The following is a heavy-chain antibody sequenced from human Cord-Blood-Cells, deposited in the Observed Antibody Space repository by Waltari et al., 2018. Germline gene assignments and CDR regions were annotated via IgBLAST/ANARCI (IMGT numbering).Heavy chain of an antibody. Sequence: EWIGYIYYSGRTNYNPSLKSRVTISVDTSKNQFSLKLSSVTAADTAVYYCARDLCTNGVCYAFDIWGQGTMVTVSS. CDR3: ARDLCTNGVCYAFDI. CDR2: IYYSGRT. J-gene: IGHJ3*02. V-gene: IGHV4-59*01. D-gene: IGHD2-8*01.